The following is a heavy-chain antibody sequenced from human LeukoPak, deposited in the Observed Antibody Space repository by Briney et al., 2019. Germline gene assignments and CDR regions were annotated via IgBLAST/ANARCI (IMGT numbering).Heavy chain of an antibody. D-gene: IGHD5-12*01. V-gene: IGHV1-2*02. Sequence: GASVKVSCKASGYTFTGYYMHWVRQAPGQGLEWMGWINPNSGGTNYAQKFQGRVTMTRDTSISTAYMELSRLRSDDTAVYYCARAVFVLRRGYSGEIDYWGQGTLVTVSS. CDR1: GYTFTGYY. CDR3: ARAVFVLRRGYSGEIDY. CDR2: INPNSGGT. J-gene: IGHJ4*02.